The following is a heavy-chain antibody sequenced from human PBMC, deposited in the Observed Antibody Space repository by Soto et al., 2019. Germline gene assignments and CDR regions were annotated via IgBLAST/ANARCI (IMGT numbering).Heavy chain of an antibody. D-gene: IGHD3-10*01. Sequence: ASVKVSCKASGYTFTSYDINWVRPATGQGLEWMGWMNPNSGNTGYAQKFQGRVTMTRNTSISTAYMELSSLRSEDTAVYYCARPFDRLYYYGSGSYSWFDPWGQGTLVTVSS. CDR2: MNPNSGNT. V-gene: IGHV1-8*01. J-gene: IGHJ5*02. CDR3: ARPFDRLYYYGSGSYSWFDP. CDR1: GYTFTSYD.